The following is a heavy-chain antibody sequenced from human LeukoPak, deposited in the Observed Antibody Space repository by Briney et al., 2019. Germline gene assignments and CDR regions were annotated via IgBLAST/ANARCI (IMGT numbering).Heavy chain of an antibody. CDR1: GLTFSSYS. D-gene: IGHD3-22*01. Sequence: GGSLRLSCAASGLTFSSYSMHWVRQAPGKGLEWLAVILYDGSMQYYAESMKGRLTISRDNSRNTVYMQMSSLRTEDTAVYYCARDPRGPTTYDSSARDSLDYWGQGTLVTVSS. CDR3: ARDPRGPTTYDSSARDSLDY. CDR2: ILYDGSMQ. V-gene: IGHV3-30*03. J-gene: IGHJ4*02.